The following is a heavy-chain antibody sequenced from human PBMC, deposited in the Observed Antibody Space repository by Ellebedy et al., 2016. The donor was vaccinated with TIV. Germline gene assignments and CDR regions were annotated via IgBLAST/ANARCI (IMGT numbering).Heavy chain of an antibody. Sequence: GESLKISXAASGFTFSSYSMNWVRQAPGKGLEWVAVIWYDGSNKYYADSVKGRFTISRDNSKNTLYLQMNSLRAEDTAVYYCANSHKTTVACMGYWGQGTLVTVSS. D-gene: IGHD4-23*01. V-gene: IGHV3-33*08. CDR3: ANSHKTTVACMGY. CDR1: GFTFSSYS. J-gene: IGHJ4*02. CDR2: IWYDGSNK.